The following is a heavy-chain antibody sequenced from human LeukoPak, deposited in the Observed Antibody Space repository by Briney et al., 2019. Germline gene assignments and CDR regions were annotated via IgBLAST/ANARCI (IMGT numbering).Heavy chain of an antibody. CDR1: XXXXXXXX. Sequence: LRXSCAAXXXXXXXXXMSWXRXAPGXXLXXVSVIYSGGSTYYADSVKGRFTISRDNAKNSLYLQMNSLRAEDTAVYYCAELGITMIGGVWGKGTTVTISS. J-gene: IGHJ6*04. V-gene: IGHV3-66*01. CDR3: AELGITMIGGV. D-gene: IGHD3-10*02. CDR2: IYSGGST.